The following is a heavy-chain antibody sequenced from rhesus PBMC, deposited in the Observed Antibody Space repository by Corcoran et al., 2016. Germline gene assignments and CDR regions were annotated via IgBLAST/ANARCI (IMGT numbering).Heavy chain of an antibody. CDR1: GYSISSGYG. J-gene: IGHJ4*01. CDR2: IGGSIGST. CDR3: SRGSYGIFDY. Sequence: QVQLQESGPGLVKPSETLSLTCAVSGYSISSGYGWSWIRQPPGKGLEWIGYIGGSIGSTNYNPSLKSRVPISKDTAKNQFSLKLSSVTAADTAVYYCSRGSYGIFDYWGQGVLVTVSS. V-gene: IGHV4-127*01. D-gene: IGHD4-4*01.